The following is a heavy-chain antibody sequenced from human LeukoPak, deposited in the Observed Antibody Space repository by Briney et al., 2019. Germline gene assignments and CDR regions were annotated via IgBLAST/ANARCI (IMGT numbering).Heavy chain of an antibody. J-gene: IGHJ4*02. CDR3: ARVLGGILAAAGFDY. Sequence: ASVKVSCKASGYTFTGYYMHWVRQAPGQGLEWMGWINPNSGGTNYAQKFQGRVTMTRDTSISTAYMELSRLRSDDTAVYYCARVLGGILAAAGFDYWGQGTLVTVSS. CDR1: GYTFTGYY. CDR2: INPNSGGT. D-gene: IGHD6-13*01. V-gene: IGHV1-2*02.